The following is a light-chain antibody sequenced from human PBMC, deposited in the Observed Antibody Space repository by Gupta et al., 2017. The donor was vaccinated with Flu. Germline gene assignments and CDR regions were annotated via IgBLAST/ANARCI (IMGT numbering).Light chain of an antibody. CDR3: MQALQTGT. V-gene: IGKV2-28*01. CDR2: LGS. Sequence: DIVMTQSPLSLPVTPGEPASISCRSSQSLLHSNGYNYLDWYLQNPGQSPQLLIYLGSNRASGVPDRFSGSGSGTDFTLKISRVEAEDVGVYYCMQALQTGTFGQGTKVEIK. J-gene: IGKJ1*01. CDR1: QSLLHSNGYNY.